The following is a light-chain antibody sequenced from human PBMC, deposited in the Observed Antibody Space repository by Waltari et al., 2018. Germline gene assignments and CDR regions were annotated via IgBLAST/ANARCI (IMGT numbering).Light chain of an antibody. J-gene: IGKJ1*01. V-gene: IGKV3-15*01. CDR2: GAS. Sequence: EIVMTQSPATLSVSPGERATLSCRASRSVSSNLAWYQQKPGQAPRLLIYGASTTATGIPARFSGSGSGTEFTITISSLQSEDFAVYYWQQYNNWPRTFGQGTKVEIK. CDR3: QQYNNWPRT. CDR1: RSVSSN.